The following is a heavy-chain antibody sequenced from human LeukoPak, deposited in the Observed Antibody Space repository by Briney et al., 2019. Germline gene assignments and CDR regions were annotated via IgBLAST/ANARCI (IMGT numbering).Heavy chain of an antibody. CDR2: IYYSGST. J-gene: IGHJ4*02. CDR3: ARGPSPHYYDSSGYL. CDR1: GGPISSSSYY. V-gene: IGHV4-39*07. Sequence: SETLSLTCTVSGGPISSSSYYWGWIRQPPGKGLEWIGSIYYSGSTYYNPSLKSRVTISVDTSKNQFSLKLSSVTAADTAVYYCARGPSPHYYDSSGYLWGQGTLVTVSS. D-gene: IGHD3-22*01.